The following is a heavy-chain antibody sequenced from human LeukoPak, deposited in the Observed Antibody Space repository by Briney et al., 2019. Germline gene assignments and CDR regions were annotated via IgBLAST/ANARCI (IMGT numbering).Heavy chain of an antibody. CDR3: ARLSGSYDYYFDY. Sequence: SETLSLTCAVYGGSFSGYYWSWIRQPPGKGLEWIGEINHSGSTNYNPSLKSRVTISVDTSKNQFSLKLSSVTAADTAVYYCARLSGSYDYYFDYWGQGTLVTVSS. V-gene: IGHV4-34*01. CDR1: GGSFSGYY. D-gene: IGHD1-26*01. J-gene: IGHJ4*02. CDR2: INHSGST.